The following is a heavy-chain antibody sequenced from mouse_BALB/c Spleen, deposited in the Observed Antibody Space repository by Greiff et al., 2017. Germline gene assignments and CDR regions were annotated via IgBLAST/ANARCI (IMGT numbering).Heavy chain of an antibody. J-gene: IGHJ4*01. Sequence: EVKLQESGPGLVKPSQSLSLTCSVTGYSITSGYYWNWIRQFPGNQLEWMGYISYDGSNNYNPSLKNRISITRDTSKNQFFLKLNSVTTEDTATYYCARDRGKGDYAMDYWGQGTSVTVSS. CDR3: ARDRGKGDYAMDY. D-gene: IGHD2-1*01. V-gene: IGHV3-6*02. CDR2: ISYDGSN. CDR1: GYSITSGYY.